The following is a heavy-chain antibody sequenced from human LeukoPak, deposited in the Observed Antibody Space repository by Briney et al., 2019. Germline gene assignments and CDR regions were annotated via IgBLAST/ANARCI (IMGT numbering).Heavy chain of an antibody. CDR1: GDTFTGYY. J-gene: IGHJ5*02. V-gene: IGHV1-2*02. CDR2: INPNSGGT. D-gene: IGHD3-10*01. Sequence: GESLKISCMASGDTFTGYYMHWVRQAPGQGLEWMGWINPNSGGTNYAQKFQGRVTMTRDPSISTAYMELSRLRSDDTAVYYCASDPMVRGVMPPYFDPWGQGALVTVSS. CDR3: ASDPMVRGVMPPYFDP.